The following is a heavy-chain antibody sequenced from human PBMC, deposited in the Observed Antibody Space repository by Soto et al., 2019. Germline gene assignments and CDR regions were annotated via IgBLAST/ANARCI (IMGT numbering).Heavy chain of an antibody. Sequence: PGGSLRLSCAGSGFTFSNYAMSWVRQAPGKGLAWVSAISGSGGSTYYADSVKGRFTISRDNSKNTLYLQMNSLRAEDTALYYCAKVPVGATGRFDYWGQGPWSPSPQ. CDR3: AKVPVGATGRFDY. CDR1: GFTFSNYA. J-gene: IGHJ4*02. CDR2: ISGSGGST. V-gene: IGHV3-23*01. D-gene: IGHD1-26*01.